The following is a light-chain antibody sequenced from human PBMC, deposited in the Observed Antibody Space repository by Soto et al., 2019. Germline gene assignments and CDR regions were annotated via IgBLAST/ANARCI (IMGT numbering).Light chain of an antibody. J-gene: IGKJ5*01. CDR3: QQYGSSIT. V-gene: IGKV3-20*01. CDR2: GAS. Sequence: EVVLTQSPGTLSLSPGDRGALSCRASQSVSDNNLAWYQLRPGQAPRLLIYGASRRATGIPDRFSGSGSGTDFTLTISRLEPEDFAVYYCQQYGSSITFGQGTRLEIK. CDR1: QSVSDNN.